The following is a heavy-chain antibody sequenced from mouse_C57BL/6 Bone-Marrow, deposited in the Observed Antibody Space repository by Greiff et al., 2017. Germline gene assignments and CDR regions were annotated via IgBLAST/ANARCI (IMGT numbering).Heavy chain of an antibody. CDR1: GFTFSSYA. CDR2: ISDGGSYT. D-gene: IGHD3-1*01. CDR3: ARDRGFY. Sequence: EVQVVESGGGLVKPGGSLKLSCAASGFTFSSYAMSWVRQTPEKRLEWVATISDGGSYTYYPDNVKGRFTISRDNAKNNLYLQMSHLKSEDTAMYYCARDRGFYWGQGTSLAVSS. J-gene: IGHJ2*02. V-gene: IGHV5-4*01.